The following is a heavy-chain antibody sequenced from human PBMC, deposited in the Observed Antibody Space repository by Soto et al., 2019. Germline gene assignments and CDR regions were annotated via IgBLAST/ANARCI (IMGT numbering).Heavy chain of an antibody. CDR2: IKSKTDGGTK. Sequence: EVQLVESGGGLVKPGGSLRLSCAASGVTFSNAWMNWVRQAPGKGLEWVGRIKSKTDGGTKDYAAPVKGRCTISRDDSKNTLYLQMNSLKTEDTAVYYCTTEPRSYYDFWSGYYTLSGYWGQGTLVTVSS. J-gene: IGHJ4*02. V-gene: IGHV3-15*07. CDR1: GVTFSNAW. D-gene: IGHD3-3*01. CDR3: TTEPRSYYDFWSGYYTLSGY.